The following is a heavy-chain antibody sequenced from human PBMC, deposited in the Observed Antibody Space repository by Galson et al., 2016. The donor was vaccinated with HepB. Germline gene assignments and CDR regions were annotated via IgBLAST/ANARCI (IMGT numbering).Heavy chain of an antibody. CDR2: ISGSDGST. CDR1: GFTFSSYA. J-gene: IGHJ6*02. Sequence: SLRLSCAASGFTFSSYAMSWVRQAPGKGLEWVSAISGSDGSTYYADSVKGRFTISRDNSKNTLYLQMNSRRADDTAVYYCAKGDPYYYYGMDVWGQGTPVTVSS. V-gene: IGHV3-23*01. CDR3: AKGDPYYYYGMDV.